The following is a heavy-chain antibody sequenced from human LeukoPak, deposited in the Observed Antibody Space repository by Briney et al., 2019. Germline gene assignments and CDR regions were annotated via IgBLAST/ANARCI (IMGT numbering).Heavy chain of an antibody. V-gene: IGHV3-9*01. CDR1: GFTFDDYA. J-gene: IGHJ3*02. CDR2: ISWNSGSI. CDR3: AKQFYSSGWYEGNDAFDI. D-gene: IGHD6-19*01. Sequence: PGRSLRLSCAASGFTFDDYAMHWVRHAPGKGLEWVSGISWNSGSIGYADSVKGRFTISRDNAKNSLYLQMNSLRAEDTALYYCAKQFYSSGWYEGNDAFDIWGQGTMVTVSS.